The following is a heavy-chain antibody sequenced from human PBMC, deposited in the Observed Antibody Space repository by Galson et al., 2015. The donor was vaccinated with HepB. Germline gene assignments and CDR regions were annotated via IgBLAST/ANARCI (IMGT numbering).Heavy chain of an antibody. J-gene: IGHJ4*02. Sequence: SETLSLTCTVSGGPISSGRHYWIWVRQLPGKRLEWIGYIFYSGSTNFNPSLRSRVTMSVDTSKSQFSLSLHSVTVTDTAVYYCARGFGARIQALNSWGQGTLVTVSS. CDR2: IFYSGST. CDR3: ARGFGARIQALNS. D-gene: IGHD3-10*01. V-gene: IGHV4-61*01. CDR1: GGPISSGRHY.